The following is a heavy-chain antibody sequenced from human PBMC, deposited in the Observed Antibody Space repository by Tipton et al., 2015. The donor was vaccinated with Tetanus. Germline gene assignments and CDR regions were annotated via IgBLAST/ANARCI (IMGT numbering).Heavy chain of an antibody. CDR2: IVPLFGSA. D-gene: IGHD6-25*01. CDR3: VRDRAAAGGSDY. J-gene: IGHJ4*02. CDR1: GNTFSSST. Sequence: QVQLVQSGAEVKKPGSSMRLSCKASGNTFSSSTLSWVRQAPGHGLEWMGMIVPLFGSAYYAQKFQDRVTITADKSASTAYLDLRSLKSDDTTVYYCVRDRAAAGGSDYWGQGTLVTV. V-gene: IGHV1-69*06.